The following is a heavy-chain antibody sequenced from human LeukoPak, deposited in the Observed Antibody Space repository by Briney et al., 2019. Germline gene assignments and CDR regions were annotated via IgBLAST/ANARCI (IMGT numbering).Heavy chain of an antibody. CDR2: ISTKADGGTT. V-gene: IGHV3-15*01. D-gene: IGHD2-21*02. J-gene: IGHJ4*02. CDR1: GFIFTNAW. CDR3: IKSSGDWH. Sequence: GGSLRLSXTTSGFIFTNAWMSWVRQAPGKGLEWVGRISTKADGGTTDYAAPVKGRFTISRDDSKNTLYLQMNSLKTEDTAVYYCIKSSGDWHWGQGTLVTVSS.